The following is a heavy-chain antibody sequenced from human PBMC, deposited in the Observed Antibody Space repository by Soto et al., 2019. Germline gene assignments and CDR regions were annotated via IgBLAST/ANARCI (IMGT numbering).Heavy chain of an antibody. CDR2: MKQDGSEI. CDR1: GFTFSSYW. CDR3: ARIGYSSSSFDY. V-gene: IGHV3-7*01. D-gene: IGHD6-6*01. J-gene: IGHJ4*02. Sequence: EVQLVESGGGLVQPGGSLRLSCSASGFTFSSYWMSWVRQAPGKGLEWVANMKQDGSEIDYMDSLKGRFTLSRDNVKNSLYLQMNSLRAEDTALYYCARIGYSSSSFDYWGQGTLVTVSS.